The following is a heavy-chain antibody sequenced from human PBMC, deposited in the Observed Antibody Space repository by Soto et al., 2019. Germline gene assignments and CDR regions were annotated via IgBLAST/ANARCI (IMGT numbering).Heavy chain of an antibody. CDR2: ISAYNGNT. CDR3: ASQHYYDSSGYYVVY. CDR1: GDTFTSYG. D-gene: IGHD3-22*01. V-gene: IGHV1-18*01. J-gene: IGHJ4*02. Sequence: SAKVCCKASGDTFTSYGISWVRQATGQGLEWMGWISAYNGNTNYAQKLQGRVTMTTDTSTSTAYMELRSLRSDDTAVYYCASQHYYDSSGYYVVYWGQGTLVTVSS.